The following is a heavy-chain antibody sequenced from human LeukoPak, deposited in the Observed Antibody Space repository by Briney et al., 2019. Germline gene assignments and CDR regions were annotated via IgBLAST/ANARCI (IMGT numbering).Heavy chain of an antibody. CDR2: IKEDGSES. CDR1: GFIFSTYW. CDR3: AKDWYFDL. Sequence: HSGGSLRLTCTASGFIFSTYWMSWVRQAPGKGLEWVANIKEDGSESHYVDSVKGRFTISRDNAKNSLYLQMNSLRAEDTAVYYCAKDWYFDLWGRGTLVTVSS. V-gene: IGHV3-7*01. J-gene: IGHJ2*01.